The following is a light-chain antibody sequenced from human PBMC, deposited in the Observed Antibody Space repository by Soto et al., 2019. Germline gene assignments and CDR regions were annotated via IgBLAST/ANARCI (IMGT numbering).Light chain of an antibody. V-gene: IGKV3-11*01. CDR3: QQRSNWPRT. Sequence: EVVLTQSPGTLSLSPGERATLSCRASQSVSSYLAWYQQKPGQAPRLLIYDASNRATGIPARFSGSGSGTDFTLTISSLEPEEFAVYYCQQRSNWPRTFGQGTKVDIK. CDR1: QSVSSY. J-gene: IGKJ1*01. CDR2: DAS.